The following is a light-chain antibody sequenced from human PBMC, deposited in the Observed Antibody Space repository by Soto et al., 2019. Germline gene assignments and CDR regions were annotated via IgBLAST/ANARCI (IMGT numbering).Light chain of an antibody. V-gene: IGLV2-14*01. J-gene: IGLJ2*01. CDR3: SSYTSGSTPL. CDR1: SSDVGGYNY. Sequence: QSALTQPASVSGSPGQSITISCTGTSSDVGGYNYVSWYQQHPGKAPKLMIYDVSNRPSGVSNRFSGSKSGNTASLTISGLQAEDEDDYYCSSYTSGSTPLFGGGTKLTAL. CDR2: DVS.